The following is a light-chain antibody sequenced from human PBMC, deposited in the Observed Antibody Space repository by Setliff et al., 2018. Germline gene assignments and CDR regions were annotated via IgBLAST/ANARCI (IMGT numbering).Light chain of an antibody. CDR3: LSYTSETTHAL. J-gene: IGLJ2*01. Sequence: LTQPAAVSGSPGQSIAISCSGSSSDVGGYDFVSWYQQHPGKAPKLLIYEVIKRPSGVSDRFSGSKSGNTASLTISGLQAEDEADYYCLSYTSETTHALFGGGTQLTVL. CDR2: EVI. CDR1: SSDVGGYDF. V-gene: IGLV2-14*03.